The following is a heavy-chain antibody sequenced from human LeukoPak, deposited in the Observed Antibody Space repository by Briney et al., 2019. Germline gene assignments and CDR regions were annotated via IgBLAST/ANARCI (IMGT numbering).Heavy chain of an antibody. CDR3: ARGRGYPIWFFDY. Sequence: GGSLRLSCAASGFTFSTYCMSWVRQAPGKGLEWVATINEDGSEKYYVDSVKGPFTISRDNAKNSLYLKMSSLRAEDTAVYYCARGRGYPIWFFDYWGQGTLVTVSS. D-gene: IGHD3-3*01. J-gene: IGHJ4*02. V-gene: IGHV3-7*01. CDR2: INEDGSEK. CDR1: GFTFSTYC.